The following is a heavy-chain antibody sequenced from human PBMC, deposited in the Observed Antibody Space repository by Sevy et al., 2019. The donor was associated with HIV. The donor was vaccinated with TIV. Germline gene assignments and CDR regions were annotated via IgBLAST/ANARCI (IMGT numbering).Heavy chain of an antibody. Sequence: GGSLRLSCAASGFTFSSYWMHWVRQAPGKGLVWVSRINSDGSSTSYADSVKGRFTISRDNSKNTLYLQMSSLRAEDTAVYYCVKESFCGGDCSRDYWGQGTLVTVSS. V-gene: IGHV3-74*01. CDR1: GFTFSSYW. D-gene: IGHD2-21*01. J-gene: IGHJ4*02. CDR3: VKESFCGGDCSRDY. CDR2: INSDGSST.